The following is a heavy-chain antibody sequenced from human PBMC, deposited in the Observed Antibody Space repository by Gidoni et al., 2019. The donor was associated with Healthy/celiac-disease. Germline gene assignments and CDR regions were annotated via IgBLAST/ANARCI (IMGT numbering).Heavy chain of an antibody. CDR2: IYYSGST. J-gene: IGHJ4*02. D-gene: IGHD4-17*01. V-gene: IGHV4-39*01. CDR1: GGSISSSSYY. CDR3: ASNHIQGDGDDFDY. Sequence: QLQLQESGPGLVKPSETLSLTCTVSGGSISSSSYYWGWIRQPPGKGLEWIGSIYYSGSTYYNPSLKSRVTISVDTSKNQFSLKLSSVTAADTAVYYCASNHIQGDGDDFDYWGQGTLVTVSS.